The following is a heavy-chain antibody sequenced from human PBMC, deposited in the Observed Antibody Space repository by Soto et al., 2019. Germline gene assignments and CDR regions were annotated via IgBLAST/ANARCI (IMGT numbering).Heavy chain of an antibody. V-gene: IGHV1-2*04. D-gene: IGHD3-22*01. J-gene: IGHJ4*02. CDR3: ASGRFYDSSGYLGYYFDY. CDR1: GYTFTGYY. Sequence: QVQLVQSGAEVKKPGASVKVSCKASGYTFTGYYMHWVRQAPGQGLEWMGWINPNSGGTNYAQKFQGWVTMTRDTSISTAYMELSRLRSADTAVYYCASGRFYDSSGYLGYYFDYWGKGTLVTVSS. CDR2: INPNSGGT.